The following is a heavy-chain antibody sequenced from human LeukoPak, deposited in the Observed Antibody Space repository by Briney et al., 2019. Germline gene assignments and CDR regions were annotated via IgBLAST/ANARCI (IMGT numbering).Heavy chain of an antibody. CDR2: INPSGGST. Sequence: ASVKVSCKASGYTFTSYYMHWVRQAPGQGLEWMGIINPSGGSTSYAQKFQGRVTMTRDTSTSTVYMELGSLRSEDTAVYYCARLVFGIAVSHSFDYWGQGTLVTVSS. CDR1: GYTFTSYY. CDR3: ARLVFGIAVSHSFDY. V-gene: IGHV1-46*03. J-gene: IGHJ4*02. D-gene: IGHD6-19*01.